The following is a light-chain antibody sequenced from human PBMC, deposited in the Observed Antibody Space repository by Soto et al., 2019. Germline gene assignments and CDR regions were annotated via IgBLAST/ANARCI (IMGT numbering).Light chain of an antibody. Sequence: EIVMTQSPATLSVSPGERATLSCRASQSVSSDLAWYQQRPGQAPSLLIYGASTRATGIPARFSGSVSGTEFTRTTSSLQSDDVAVHYRAQYSKWPTRFTFGPGTKVEIK. CDR3: AQYSKWPTRFT. CDR2: GAS. V-gene: IGKV3-15*01. J-gene: IGKJ3*01. CDR1: QSVSSD.